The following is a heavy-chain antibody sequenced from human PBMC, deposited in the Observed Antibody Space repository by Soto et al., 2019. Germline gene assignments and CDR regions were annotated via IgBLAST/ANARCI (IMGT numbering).Heavy chain of an antibody. CDR3: AKSSGWATNDY. CDR2: INSDGSST. Sequence: GGSLRLSCAASGFTFSSYWMHWVRQALGKGLVWVSRINSDGSSTSYADSVKGRFTISRDNAKNTLYLQMSSLRAEDTAVYYCAKSSGWATNDYWGQGTLVTVSS. CDR1: GFTFSSYW. V-gene: IGHV3-74*01. J-gene: IGHJ4*02. D-gene: IGHD6-19*01.